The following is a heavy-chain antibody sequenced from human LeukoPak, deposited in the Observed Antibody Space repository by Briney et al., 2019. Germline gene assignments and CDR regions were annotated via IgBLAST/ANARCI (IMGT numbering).Heavy chain of an antibody. CDR1: GFAFSYYW. D-gene: IGHD6-19*01. CDR3: ARASGWTPDN. CDR2: IKQDRSEK. V-gene: IGHV3-7*01. Sequence: GGSLRLSCAASGFAFSYYWMNWVRQAPGKGLEWVANIKQDRSEKNYVDSVKGRFTISRDNAKNSLYLQMNSLRAEDTAVYYCARASGWTPDNWGQGTLVTVSS. J-gene: IGHJ4*02.